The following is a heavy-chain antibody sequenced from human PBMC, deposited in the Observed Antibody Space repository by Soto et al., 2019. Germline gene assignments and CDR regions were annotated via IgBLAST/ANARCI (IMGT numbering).Heavy chain of an antibody. CDR1: GFSLSTRVVG. CDR2: IFWDDDK. Sequence: QITLKESGPALVKPTQTLTLTCSFSGFSLSTRVVGVGWIRQPPGKALEWLALIFWDDDKWYSPSLRSRLTSNEDTSKNQLVLTTNTMDPVDPATYYCAHRSRGYAYYFDQGGQGTLVTVSS. V-gene: IGHV2-5*02. J-gene: IGHJ4*02. D-gene: IGHD5-12*01. CDR3: AHRSRGYAYYFDQ.